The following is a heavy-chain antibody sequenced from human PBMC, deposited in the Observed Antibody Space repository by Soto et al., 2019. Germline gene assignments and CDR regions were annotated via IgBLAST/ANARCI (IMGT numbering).Heavy chain of an antibody. J-gene: IGHJ3*02. Sequence: SVKVSCKASGFTFTSSAVQWVRQARGQRLEWIGWIVVGSGNTNYAQKFQGRVTITRDMSTSTAYMELSSLRSEDTAVYYCAAVHCSSTSCRISDAFGIWGQGTMVTVSS. CDR1: GFTFTSSA. CDR3: AAVHCSSTSCRISDAFGI. D-gene: IGHD2-2*01. V-gene: IGHV1-58*01. CDR2: IVVGSGNT.